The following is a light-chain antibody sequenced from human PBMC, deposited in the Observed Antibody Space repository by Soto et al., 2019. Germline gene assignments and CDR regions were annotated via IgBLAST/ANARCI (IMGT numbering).Light chain of an antibody. CDR1: QSVDSN. CDR2: GAS. Sequence: ETVMTQSPATLSVSPGAGATLSCRASQSVDSNLAWYQQKPGQTPRLLIYGASTRPTGISARFSGSGSGTDFTLTISSLEPEDFAGYYCQQRSNWPWTFGQGTKVDIK. CDR3: QQRSNWPWT. J-gene: IGKJ1*01. V-gene: IGKV3-11*01.